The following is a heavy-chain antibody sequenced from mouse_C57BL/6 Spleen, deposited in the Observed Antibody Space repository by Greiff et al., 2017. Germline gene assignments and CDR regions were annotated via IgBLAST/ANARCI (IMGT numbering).Heavy chain of an antibody. V-gene: IGHV1-69*01. CDR2: IDPSDSYT. CDR1: GYTFTSYW. Sequence: QDQLQQPGAELVMPGASVKLSCKASGYTFTSYWMHWVKQRPGQGLEWIGEIDPSDSYTNYNQKFKGKSTLTVDKSSSTAYMQLSSLTSEDSAVYYCARSRSTMVTIDYWGQGTTLTVSS. J-gene: IGHJ2*01. CDR3: ARSRSTMVTIDY. D-gene: IGHD2-2*01.